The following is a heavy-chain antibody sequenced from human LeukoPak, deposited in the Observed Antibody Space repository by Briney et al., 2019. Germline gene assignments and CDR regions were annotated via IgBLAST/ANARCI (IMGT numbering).Heavy chain of an antibody. Sequence: GGSLRLSCAASGFKFSYYWMTWVRQAPGKGLEWLANIKESGSEKYYVDSVKGRFTISRDNADNLVYLQMNSLRVEDTAVYYCARDPQPWVLSGPADRWGQGTLVTVSS. CDR3: ARDPQPWVLSGPADR. J-gene: IGHJ5*02. CDR1: GFKFSYYW. V-gene: IGHV3-7*01. CDR2: IKESGSEK. D-gene: IGHD1-26*01.